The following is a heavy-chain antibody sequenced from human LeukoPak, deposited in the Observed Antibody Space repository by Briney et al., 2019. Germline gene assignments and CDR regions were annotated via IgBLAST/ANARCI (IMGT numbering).Heavy chain of an antibody. CDR2: INPNSGGT. J-gene: IGHJ5*02. CDR1: GYTFTGYY. CDR3: ARDLPPITMVRGVIIHNWFDP. V-gene: IGHV1-2*02. D-gene: IGHD3-10*01. Sequence: ASVKVSCKASGYTFTGYYMHWVRQAPGQGLEWMGWINPNSGGTNYAQKFQGRVTMTRDTSISTAYMELSRLRSDDTAVYYCARDLPPITMVRGVIIHNWFDPWGQGTLVTVSS.